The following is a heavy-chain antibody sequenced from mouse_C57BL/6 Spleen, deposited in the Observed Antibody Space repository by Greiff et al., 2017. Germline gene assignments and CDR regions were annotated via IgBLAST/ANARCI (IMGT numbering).Heavy chain of an antibody. V-gene: IGHV1-22*01. Sequence: VQLQQSGPELVKPGASVKMSCKASGYTFTDYNMHWVKQSHGKSLEWIGYINPNNGGTSYNQKFKGKATLTVTKSSSTAYMELRSITADESAVYYCARENYGSSYPWYFDVWGTGTTLTVSS. D-gene: IGHD1-1*01. CDR3: ARENYGSSYPWYFDV. J-gene: IGHJ1*03. CDR1: GYTFTDYN. CDR2: INPNNGGT.